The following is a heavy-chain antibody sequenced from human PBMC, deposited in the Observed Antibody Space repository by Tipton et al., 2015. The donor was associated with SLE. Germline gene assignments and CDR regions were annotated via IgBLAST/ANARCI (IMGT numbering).Heavy chain of an antibody. CDR3: ARFPHAHSSGFY. CDR2: IYYSGST. J-gene: IGHJ4*02. D-gene: IGHD3-22*01. CDR1: GGSISSYY. V-gene: IGHV4-59*12. Sequence: LRLSCTVSGGSISSYYWSWIRQPPGKGLEWIGYIYYSGSTYYNPSLKSRVTISVDTSKNQFSLKLSSVTAADTAVYYCARFPHAHSSGFYWGLGTLVTVAS.